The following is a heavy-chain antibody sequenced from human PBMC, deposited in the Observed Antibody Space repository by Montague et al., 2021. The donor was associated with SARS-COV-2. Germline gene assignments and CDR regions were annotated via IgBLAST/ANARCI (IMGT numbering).Heavy chain of an antibody. J-gene: IGHJ3*02. V-gene: IGHV3-66*01. Sequence: SLRLSCAASGFTVSSNYMSWVRQAPGKGLEWVSVIYSGGSTYYAYSVKGRFTISRDNSKNTLYLQMNSLRAEDTAVYCCARARAYCGGDCYWGGSFDIWGHPTISPVS. CDR3: ARARAYCGGDCYWGGSFDI. CDR2: IYSGGST. D-gene: IGHD2-21*02. CDR1: GFTVSSNY.